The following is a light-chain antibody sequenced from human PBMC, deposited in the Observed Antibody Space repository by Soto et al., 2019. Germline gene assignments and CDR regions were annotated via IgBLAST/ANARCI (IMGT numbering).Light chain of an antibody. Sequence: SVLTQSPCTLSLSPGERATLSCRASQSVSSSYLAWYQQKPGQAPRLLIFGASNRATGIPDSFSGSGSGTDFTLTISRLEPEDFAVYYCQQYDGSLWTFGQGTKVDIK. CDR3: QQYDGSLWT. J-gene: IGKJ1*01. CDR2: GAS. CDR1: QSVSSSY. V-gene: IGKV3-20*01.